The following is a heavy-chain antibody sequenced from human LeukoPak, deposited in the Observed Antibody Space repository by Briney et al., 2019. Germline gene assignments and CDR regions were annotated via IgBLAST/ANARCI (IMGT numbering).Heavy chain of an antibody. J-gene: IGHJ4*02. CDR3: AKCPGSANCYTGFDY. CDR1: GFTFSSYA. CDR2: VSNSGDTT. Sequence: GGSLRLSCAASGFTFSSYAMSWVRQAPGKGLEWISGVSNSGDTTYDADSVKGRFTISRDNSKNTLYLQMNSLRAEDTAVYYCAKCPGSANCYTGFDYWGQGTLVTVSS. V-gene: IGHV3-23*01. D-gene: IGHD2-2*02.